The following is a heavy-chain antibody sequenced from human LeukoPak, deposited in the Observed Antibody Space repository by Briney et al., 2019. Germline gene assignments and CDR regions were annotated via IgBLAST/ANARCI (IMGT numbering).Heavy chain of an antibody. CDR2: VYTTGTT. CDR1: GGSFEHYF. V-gene: IGHV4-59*13. J-gene: IGHJ4*02. CDR3: ASHRRRHGSEY. Sequence: IPSETLSLTCTVSGGSFEHYFWSWIRKPPGKGLEWIGDVYTTGTTYYTHSLKSRIILSADTSKNQFSLELTSVTGADTAVYYWASHRRRHGSEYWGQGTLVTVSS. D-gene: IGHD3-10*01.